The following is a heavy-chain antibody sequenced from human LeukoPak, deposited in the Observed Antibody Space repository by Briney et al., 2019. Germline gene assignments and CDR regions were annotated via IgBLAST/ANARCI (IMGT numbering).Heavy chain of an antibody. V-gene: IGHV4-30-2*01. CDR1: GASISSSNYY. Sequence: SETLSLTCTVSGASISSSNYYWSWIRQPPGKGLEWIGYIYHSGSTYYNPSLKSRVTISVDRSKNQFSLKLSSVTAADTAVYYCAREGDYDFWSGYYHVWGKGTTVTVSS. CDR3: AREGDYDFWSGYYHV. J-gene: IGHJ6*04. CDR2: IYHSGST. D-gene: IGHD3-3*01.